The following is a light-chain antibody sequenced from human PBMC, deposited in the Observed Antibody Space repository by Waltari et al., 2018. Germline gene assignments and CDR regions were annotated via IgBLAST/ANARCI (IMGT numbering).Light chain of an antibody. Sequence: SALTQPAPLSGSPGQSISISSLASSRDVVLDNLIFSYQQHPGKATKLMISEGSKRPSGVSNRFSGSKSGNTASLIISGLQAEDEADYYCCSYAVTITWVFGGGTKVTVL. CDR3: CSYAVTITWV. V-gene: IGLV2-23*01. CDR1: SRDVVLDNL. CDR2: EGS. J-gene: IGLJ3*02.